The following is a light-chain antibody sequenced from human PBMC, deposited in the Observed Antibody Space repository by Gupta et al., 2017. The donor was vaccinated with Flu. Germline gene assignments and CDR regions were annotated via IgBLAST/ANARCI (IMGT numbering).Light chain of an antibody. Sequence: SALTQPPSASGTPGQRVTFSCSGGNSNIGRYTVAWYQQIPGAAPNRVIYDYNERHSGGPARVSGSKSGTSAALAISGLQAEEEADYYCAVWEDSPSGHCVFGAGTKVTVL. V-gene: IGLV1-44*01. J-gene: IGLJ1*01. CDR2: DYN. CDR1: NSNIGRYT. CDR3: AVWEDSPSGHCV.